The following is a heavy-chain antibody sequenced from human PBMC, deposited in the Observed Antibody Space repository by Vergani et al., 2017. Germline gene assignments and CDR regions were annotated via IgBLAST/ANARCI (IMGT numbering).Heavy chain of an antibody. CDR2: IYHSGST. CDR3: ARVEMASIGSD. D-gene: IGHD5-24*01. CDR1: GYSIISGSY. Sequence: QVQLQESGPGLVKPSETLPLPCAVSGYSIISGSYWGWIRQPPGKGLEWIGSIYHSGSTYYSPSLKSRVTMSVDTSKIQFSLKMRSVTAAETAVYYCARVEMASIGSDWGRGSLVTVSS. J-gene: IGHJ4*02. V-gene: IGHV4-38-2*01.